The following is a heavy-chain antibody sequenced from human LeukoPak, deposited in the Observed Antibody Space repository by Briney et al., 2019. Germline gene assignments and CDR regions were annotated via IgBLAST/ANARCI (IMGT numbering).Heavy chain of an antibody. Sequence: GGSLKLSCATSGFIFSSYGIHWVRQAPGKGLEWVSAISGSGGSTYYADSVKGRFTISRDNSKNTLYLQMNSLRAEDTAVYYCAKGSITIFGVVKFAFDYWGQGTLVTVSS. CDR1: GFIFSSYG. D-gene: IGHD3-3*01. V-gene: IGHV3-23*01. CDR3: AKGSITIFGVVKFAFDY. CDR2: ISGSGGST. J-gene: IGHJ4*02.